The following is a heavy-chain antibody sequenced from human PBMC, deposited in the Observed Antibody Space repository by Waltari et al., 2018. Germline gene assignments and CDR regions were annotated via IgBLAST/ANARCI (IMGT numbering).Heavy chain of an antibody. D-gene: IGHD7-27*01. J-gene: IGHJ4*02. CDR1: GGSISSRY. V-gene: IGHV4-59*11. CDR2: IYYSGST. Sequence: QVQLQESGPGLVKPSETLSLTCTVSGGSISSRYWSWIRQPPGKGLEWIGYIYYSGSTNYNPSLKSRVTISVDTSKNQFSLKLSSVTAADTAVYYCARSRMGIGRAYFDYWGQGTLVTVSS. CDR3: ARSRMGIGRAYFDY.